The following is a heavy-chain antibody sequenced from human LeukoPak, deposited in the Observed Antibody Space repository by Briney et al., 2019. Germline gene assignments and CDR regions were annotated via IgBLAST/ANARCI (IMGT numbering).Heavy chain of an antibody. Sequence: GGSLRLSCATSGFTFNNNAMSWVRHAPGKRLEWVSAINGGGDATEYADPVKGRFTISRDNSKNTLYLQMNSLRPEDTAVYYCARCTASCYANAFDVWGQGTLLTVSS. CDR3: ARCTASCYANAFDV. D-gene: IGHD2-2*01. J-gene: IGHJ3*01. CDR1: GFTFNNNA. CDR2: INGGGDAT. V-gene: IGHV3-23*01.